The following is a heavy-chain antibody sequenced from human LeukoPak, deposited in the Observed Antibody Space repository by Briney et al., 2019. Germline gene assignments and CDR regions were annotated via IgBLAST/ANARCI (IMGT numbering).Heavy chain of an antibody. CDR1: GYTLTELS. Sequence: ASVKVSCEVSGYTLTELSMHWVRQAPGKGLEWMGGFDPEVGKTIYAQKFQGRVTITADESTSTAYMELSSLRSEDTAVYYCARSDILTGFYYYYYMDVWGKGTTVTISS. D-gene: IGHD3-9*01. CDR3: ARSDILTGFYYYYYMDV. V-gene: IGHV1-24*01. J-gene: IGHJ6*03. CDR2: FDPEVGKT.